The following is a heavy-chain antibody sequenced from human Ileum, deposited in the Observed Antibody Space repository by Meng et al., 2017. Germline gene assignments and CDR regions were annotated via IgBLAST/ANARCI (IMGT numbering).Heavy chain of an antibody. CDR2: IYTSGST. V-gene: IGHV4-4*07. Sequence: VQRQGQGPGLLKPSETLSLTCTVSGGSIGSYYWSWIRQPAGKGLEWIGRIYTSGSTNYNPSLKSRVTMSVDTSKNQFSLKLSSVTAAETAVYYCARDVVPTVTYYYNWFNPWGQGTLVTVSS. D-gene: IGHD4-17*01. J-gene: IGHJ5*02. CDR1: GGSIGSYY. CDR3: ARDVVPTVTYYYNWFNP.